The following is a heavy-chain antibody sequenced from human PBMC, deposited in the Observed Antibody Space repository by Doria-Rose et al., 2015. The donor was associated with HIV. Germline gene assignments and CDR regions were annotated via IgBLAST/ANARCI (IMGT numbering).Heavy chain of an antibody. D-gene: IGHD6-13*01. CDR2: NFSDDER. J-gene: IGHJ4*02. V-gene: IGHV2-26*01. CDR3: ARIKSSRWYHKYYFDF. CDR1: GVSLSSPGMG. Sequence: QESGLVLVKPTETLTLTCTVSGVSLSSPGMGVSWIRQPPGKALEWLANNFSDDERSYKTSLKSRLTISRGTSKSQVVLTMTDMDPVDTATYYCARIKSSRWYHKYYFDFWGQGTLVIVSA.